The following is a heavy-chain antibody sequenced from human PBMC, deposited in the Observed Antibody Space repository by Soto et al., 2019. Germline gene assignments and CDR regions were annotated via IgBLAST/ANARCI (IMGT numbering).Heavy chain of an antibody. CDR3: VRGPYNYNSRYFDY. CDR2: INHSGIT. Sequence: PSETLSLTCTVSGGSFSGYFWTWIRQHPGKGLEWLAEINHSGITNYNPSVESRVSMSVDTSKNQFSLRLYSVTAADTAVYYCVRGPYNYNSRYFDYWGQGTLVTVSS. V-gene: IGHV4-34*01. D-gene: IGHD1-1*01. CDR1: GGSFSGYF. J-gene: IGHJ4*02.